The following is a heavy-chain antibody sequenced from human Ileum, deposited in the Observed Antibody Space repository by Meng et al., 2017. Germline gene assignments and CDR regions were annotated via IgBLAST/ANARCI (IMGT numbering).Heavy chain of an antibody. V-gene: IGHV4-61*01. J-gene: IGHJ4*02. Sequence: QRELQASGPGRVWPSLTLSPTSTVSGDSVRGACCYWSWIRQSAGKGLEWIGYVYYNGVTNYNPSLRSRITTSIDTSKNQFSLKLSSVTAADTALYYCTRERSWSDFGYFDDWGRGTLVTVSS. CDR2: VYYNGVT. CDR1: GDSVRGACCY. CDR3: TRERSWSDFGYFDD. D-gene: IGHD1-26*01.